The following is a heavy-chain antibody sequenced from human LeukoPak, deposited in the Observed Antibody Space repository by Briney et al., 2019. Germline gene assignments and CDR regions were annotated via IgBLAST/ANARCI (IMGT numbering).Heavy chain of an antibody. D-gene: IGHD2-15*01. CDR3: ALIRGYCRT. Sequence: PSESLSLTCTVSGGSISGSSYYWGWSRQPPGEGLGWIGSIYYRGSTYYNPTLKSRVTVSVDTSTNQFSLKLSPVTAADTAVYYCALIRGYCRTWGQGTLVTVSS. CDR2: IYYRGST. CDR1: GGSISGSSYY. J-gene: IGHJ5*02. V-gene: IGHV4-39*01.